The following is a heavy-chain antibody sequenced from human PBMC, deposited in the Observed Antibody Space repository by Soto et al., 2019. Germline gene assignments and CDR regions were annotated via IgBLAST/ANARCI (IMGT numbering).Heavy chain of an antibody. J-gene: IGHJ6*02. CDR3: ARATPYCISTSCYDYYGMDV. D-gene: IGHD2-2*01. CDR1: GYTFTSYD. CDR2: MNPNSGNT. V-gene: IGHV1-8*01. Sequence: QVQLVQSGAEVKKPGASVKVSCKASGYTFTSYDINWVRQATGQGLEWMGWMNPNSGNTGYAQKFQGRDTMTRNTSISTAYMELSSLRSEDTAVYYCARATPYCISTSCYDYYGMDVWGQGTTVTVS.